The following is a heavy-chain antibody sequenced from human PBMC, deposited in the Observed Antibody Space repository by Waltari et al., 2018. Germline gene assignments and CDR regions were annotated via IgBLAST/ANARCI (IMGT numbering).Heavy chain of an antibody. J-gene: IGHJ4*02. CDR3: ARDFASTYFFDY. CDR2: IWYDGRYE. Sequence: QVQLVGSGGGGVQPGLSLSLSCAASVFDFRGYVMHWVRQAPGKGLEWVAVIWYDGRYEYYADSVKGRFTISRDNSKDTLYLQMNSLRAEDTAVYYCARDFASTYFFDYWGQGTLVTVSS. V-gene: IGHV3-33*01. CDR1: VFDFRGYV.